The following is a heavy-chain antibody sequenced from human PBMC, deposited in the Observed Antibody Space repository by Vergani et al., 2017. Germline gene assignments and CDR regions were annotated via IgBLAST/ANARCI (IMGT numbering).Heavy chain of an antibody. V-gene: IGHV3-66*02. J-gene: IGHJ3*01. CDR2: INIGGRT. D-gene: IGHD4-17*01. CDR1: SISVSSHY. Sequence: LVESGGGLVQPGGSLRLSCAASSISVSSHYMTWVRQAPGKGLEWVSTINIGGRTSYADSVKGRLTLTRDDSKNTLHLQMNSLRPGDTAVYYCAKGMSTESTDLDGFDGWRRGRMVGDSS. CDR3: AKGMSTESTDLDGFDG.